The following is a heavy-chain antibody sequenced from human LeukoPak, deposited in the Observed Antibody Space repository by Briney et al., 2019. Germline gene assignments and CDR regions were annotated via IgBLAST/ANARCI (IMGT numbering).Heavy chain of an antibody. CDR1: GGSISSYY. D-gene: IGHD5-12*01. V-gene: IGHV4-4*09. CDR2: IYTSGST. Sequence: SETLSLTCTVSGGSISSYYWSWIRQPPGKGLEWIGYIYTSGSTNYNPSLKSRVTISVDTSKNQFSLKLSSVTAADTAVYYCARHGYSGYDSPFDYWGQGTLVTLSS. CDR3: ARHGYSGYDSPFDY. J-gene: IGHJ4*02.